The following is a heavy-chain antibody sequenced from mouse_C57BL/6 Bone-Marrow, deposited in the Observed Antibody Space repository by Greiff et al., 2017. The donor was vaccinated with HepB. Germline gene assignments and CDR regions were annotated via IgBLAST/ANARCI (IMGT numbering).Heavy chain of an antibody. CDR2: IDPENGDT. D-gene: IGHD1-1*01. CDR1: GFNIKDDY. Sequence: VQLQQSGAELVRPGASVKLSCTASGFNIKDDYMHWVKQRPEQGLEWIGWIDPENGDTEYASKFQGKATITADTSSNTAYLQLSSLTSEATAVYYCTTWIYYYGSSYGFAYWGQGTLVTVSA. CDR3: TTWIYYYGSSYGFAY. J-gene: IGHJ3*01. V-gene: IGHV14-4*01.